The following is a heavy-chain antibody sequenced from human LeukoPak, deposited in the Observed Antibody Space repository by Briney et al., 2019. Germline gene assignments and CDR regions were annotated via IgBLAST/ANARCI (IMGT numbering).Heavy chain of an antibody. D-gene: IGHD1-7*01. Sequence: GGSLRLSCAASGFTFSSYWMHWVRQAPGKGLVWVSRINTDGSSTSYADSVKGRFTISRDDAKNTLYLQMNSLRAEDTAVYYCARDFSVYNWNYVDYFDYWGQGTLVTVSS. V-gene: IGHV3-74*01. CDR1: GFTFSSYW. CDR2: INTDGSST. CDR3: ARDFSVYNWNYVDYFDY. J-gene: IGHJ4*02.